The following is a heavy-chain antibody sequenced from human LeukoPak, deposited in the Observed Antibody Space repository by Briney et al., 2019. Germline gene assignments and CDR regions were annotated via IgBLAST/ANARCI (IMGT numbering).Heavy chain of an antibody. V-gene: IGHV3-11*04. Sequence: GGSLRLSCAASGFIFSDYYMSWIRQAPGKGLEWVSYISSRGSTKYYADSVEGRFTISRDSAKNSLYLQMNSLRAEDTAVYYCARGALRGVITPYFDYWGQGTLVTVSS. CDR2: ISSRGSTK. CDR3: ARGALRGVITPYFDY. D-gene: IGHD3-10*01. CDR1: GFIFSDYY. J-gene: IGHJ4*02.